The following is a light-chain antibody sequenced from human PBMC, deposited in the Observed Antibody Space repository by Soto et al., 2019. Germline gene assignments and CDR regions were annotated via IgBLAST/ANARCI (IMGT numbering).Light chain of an antibody. CDR3: YHYNSNSEA. CDR2: KAS. Sequence: DIQVTQSPSTLSASVGDRVSITCRASQSISSWLAWYQQKPGKAPKLLIYKASSLESGVPSRFSGSGSGTDFTLTISSLQREDFATYYCYHYNSNSEAFGQGSKVDI. CDR1: QSISSW. V-gene: IGKV1-5*03. J-gene: IGKJ1*01.